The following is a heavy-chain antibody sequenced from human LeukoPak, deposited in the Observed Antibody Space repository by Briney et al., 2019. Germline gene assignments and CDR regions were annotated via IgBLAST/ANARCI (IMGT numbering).Heavy chain of an antibody. CDR2: ITGSSTTI. CDR3: AREEGSSSLCY. CDR1: GDPYSIYS. J-gene: IGHJ4*02. V-gene: IGHV3-48*02. D-gene: IGHD6-13*01. Sequence: GGSLRLSCAASGDPYSIYSVRWVRQASGKGVECGSYITGSSTTIYDADAVKGRFTISRDNAKNSLYLQMNRLRDEDTAVYYCAREEGSSSLCYWGEGSLVIVSS.